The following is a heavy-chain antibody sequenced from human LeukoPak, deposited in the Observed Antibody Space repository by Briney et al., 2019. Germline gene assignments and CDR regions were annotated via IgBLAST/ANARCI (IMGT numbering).Heavy chain of an antibody. V-gene: IGHV1-2*04. CDR3: TRLGACGGDCYSGVFDI. J-gene: IGHJ3*02. CDR2: INPHSGDT. Sequence: ASVKVSCKASGYTSTSYGISWVRQAPGLGLEWMGWINPHSGDTKYAQKFQGWVTMTRDTSISTAYMELSRLKSDDTATYYCTRLGACGGDCYSGVFDIWGQGTMVTVSS. CDR1: GYTSTSYG. D-gene: IGHD2-21*02.